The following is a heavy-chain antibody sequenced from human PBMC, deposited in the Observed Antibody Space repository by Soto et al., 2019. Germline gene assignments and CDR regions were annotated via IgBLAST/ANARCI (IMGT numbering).Heavy chain of an antibody. V-gene: IGHV1-8*01. D-gene: IGHD6-13*01. J-gene: IGHJ5*02. CDR3: ARDLLSTYSSSCFVLNWFDP. CDR2: MNPNSGNT. CDR1: GYTFTSYD. Sequence: ASVKVSCKASGYTFTSYDINWVRQATGQGLEWMGWMNPNSGNTGYAQKFQGRVNMTRNTSISTAYMELSSLRSEDTAVYYCARDLLSTYSSSCFVLNWFDPWGQGTLVTVSS.